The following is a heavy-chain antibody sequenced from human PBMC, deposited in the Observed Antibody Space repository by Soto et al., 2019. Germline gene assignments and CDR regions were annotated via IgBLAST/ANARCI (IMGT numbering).Heavy chain of an antibody. J-gene: IGHJ6*04. V-gene: IGHV4-59*01. CDR2: ISYTGST. D-gene: IGHD2-15*01. CDR3: AREGVAAPYYYYGMDV. CDR1: GDSIRSYY. Sequence: SLTCTVSGDSIRSYYWSWIRQPPGKGLEWIGYISYTGSTHYNPSLKSRVTISADTSKNQFSLKLSSVTTADTALYYCAREGVAAPYYYYGMDVWGEGSTVTVYS.